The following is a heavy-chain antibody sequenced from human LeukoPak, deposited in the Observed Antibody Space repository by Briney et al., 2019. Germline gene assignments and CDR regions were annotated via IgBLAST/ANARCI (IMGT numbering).Heavy chain of an antibody. CDR2: IYRSGTT. V-gene: IGHV4-59*01. Sequence: SETLSLTCTVSGGSISRYYWSWIRQSPGKGLEWIGYIYRSGTTNYNPSPKSRLTIPVDTSKNQFSLKLSSVTAADTAVYYCAREDPQTTVPEGMDVWGQGTTVTVSS. J-gene: IGHJ6*02. CDR1: GGSISRYY. D-gene: IGHD4-17*01. CDR3: AREDPQTTVPEGMDV.